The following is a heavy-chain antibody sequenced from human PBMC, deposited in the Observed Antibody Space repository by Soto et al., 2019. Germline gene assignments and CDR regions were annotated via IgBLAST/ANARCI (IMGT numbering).Heavy chain of an antibody. CDR3: AGQSRDYYDSSGFDY. Sequence: SETLSLTCTVSGGSISSSSYYWGWIRQPPGKGLEWIGSIYYSGSTYYNPSLKSRVTISVDTSKNQFSLKLSSVTAADTAVYYCAGQSRDYYDSSGFDYWGQGTLVTVSS. D-gene: IGHD3-22*01. CDR2: IYYSGST. CDR1: GGSISSSSYY. J-gene: IGHJ4*02. V-gene: IGHV4-39*01.